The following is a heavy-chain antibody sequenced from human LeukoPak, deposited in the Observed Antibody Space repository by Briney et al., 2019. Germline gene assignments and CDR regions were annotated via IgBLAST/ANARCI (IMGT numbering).Heavy chain of an antibody. D-gene: IGHD4-23*01. CDR2: IYFSGSA. Sequence: SETLLLTCTVSGVSITTSNYYWPWIRQPPGKELEWIGSIYFSGSAYYYPSLKSRVSMSVDTSKNQFSLKVTSVTAADTGVYYCASDYGANSGYWGQGTLVTVSS. CDR1: GVSITTSNYY. V-gene: IGHV4-39*01. CDR3: ASDYGANSGY. J-gene: IGHJ4*02.